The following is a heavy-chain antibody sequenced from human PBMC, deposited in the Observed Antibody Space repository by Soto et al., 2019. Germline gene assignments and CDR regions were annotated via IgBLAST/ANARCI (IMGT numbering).Heavy chain of an antibody. Sequence: PGGSLRLACAASGFTFSRYGMHCVRQAQGKGLERVAVISDDGSNKYYADSVKGRFTISRDNSKNTLYLQMNSLRAEDTAVYYCAKVAPAAMDGSYHYYLAVWGKGTTVTVSS. V-gene: IGHV3-30*18. D-gene: IGHD2-2*01. CDR1: GFTFSRYG. CDR2: ISDDGSNK. CDR3: AKVAPAAMDGSYHYYLAV. J-gene: IGHJ6*03.